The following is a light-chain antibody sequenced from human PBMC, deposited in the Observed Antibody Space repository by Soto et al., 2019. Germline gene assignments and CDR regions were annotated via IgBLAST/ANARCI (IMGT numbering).Light chain of an antibody. Sequence: QSALTPPSSVSGSPGQAITISCTGTSSDVGAYDYVSWYQQHPGEDPKLMIFDVSERPSGVSNRFSGSNSGNTASLTISGLQAEDEADYYCSSFTTSTSYVFGTGTKLTVL. CDR1: SSDVGAYDY. J-gene: IGLJ1*01. CDR2: DVS. CDR3: SSFTTSTSYV. V-gene: IGLV2-14*03.